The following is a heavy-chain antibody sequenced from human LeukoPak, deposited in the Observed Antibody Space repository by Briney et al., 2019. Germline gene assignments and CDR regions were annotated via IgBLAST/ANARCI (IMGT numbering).Heavy chain of an antibody. Sequence: GASVKVSCKASGGTFSSYAISWVRQAPGQGLEWMGGIIPIFGTANYAQKFQGRVTITTGESTSTAYMELSSLRSEDTAVYYCARDRIAQPMQFDIWGQGTMVTVSS. CDR1: GGTFSSYA. CDR2: IIPIFGTA. D-gene: IGHD6-13*01. V-gene: IGHV1-69*05. CDR3: ARDRIAQPMQFDI. J-gene: IGHJ3*02.